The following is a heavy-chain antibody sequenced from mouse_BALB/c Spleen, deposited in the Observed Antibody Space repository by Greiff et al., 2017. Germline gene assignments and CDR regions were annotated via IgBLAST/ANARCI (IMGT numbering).Heavy chain of an antibody. CDR1: GFAFSSYD. V-gene: IGHV5-12-1*01. Sequence: EVNLVESGGGLVKPGGSLKLSCAASGFAFSSYDMSWVRQTPEKRLEWVAYISSGGGSTYYPDTVKGRFTISRDNAKNTLYLQMSSLKSEDTAMYYCARSTMINYFDYWGQGTTLTVSS. CDR3: ARSTMINYFDY. D-gene: IGHD2-4*01. CDR2: ISSGGGST. J-gene: IGHJ2*01.